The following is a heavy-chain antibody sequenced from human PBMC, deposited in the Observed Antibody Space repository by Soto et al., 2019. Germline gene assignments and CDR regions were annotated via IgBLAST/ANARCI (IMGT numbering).Heavy chain of an antibody. D-gene: IGHD3-9*01. J-gene: IGHJ4*02. CDR2: IYHSGST. CDR3: ARVHVLRYFGWLTSRRYYFDY. V-gene: IGHV4-30-2*01. Sequence: SETLSLTCAASCGSISSGGYSWSWIRQPPGKGLEWIGYIYHSGSTYYTPSLKSRVTISVDRSKNQFSLKLSSVTAADTAVYYCARVHVLRYFGWLTSRRYYFDYWGQGTLVTVSS. CDR1: CGSISSGGYS.